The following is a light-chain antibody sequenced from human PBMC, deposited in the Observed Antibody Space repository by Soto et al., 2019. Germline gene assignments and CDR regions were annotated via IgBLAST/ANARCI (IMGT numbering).Light chain of an antibody. CDR1: QDVSSN. Sequence: EMVVTQSPATLSVSPGERATLSCRASQDVSSNLAWYQQRPGQAPSLLIYGASTRATGTPARFSGSGSGTEFTLTINSLQSEDFAVYYCQPYNNWPLTFGGGTKV. CDR3: QPYNNWPLT. V-gene: IGKV3-15*01. J-gene: IGKJ4*01. CDR2: GAS.